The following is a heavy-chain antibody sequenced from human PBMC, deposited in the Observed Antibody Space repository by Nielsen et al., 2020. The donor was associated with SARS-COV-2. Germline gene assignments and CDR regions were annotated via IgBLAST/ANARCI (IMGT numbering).Heavy chain of an antibody. CDR1: GFTFNTYA. J-gene: IGHJ4*02. Sequence: GESLKISCAASGFTFNTYAMNWVRQAPGQGLEWVAYISASSANIHYAASVNGRFTVSRDNAKNSLYLQMNNLRDEDTAVYYCASDPSYASSWLHYFDFWGQGTLVTVSS. CDR2: ISASSANI. D-gene: IGHD5-12*01. CDR3: ASDPSYASSWLHYFDF. V-gene: IGHV3-48*02.